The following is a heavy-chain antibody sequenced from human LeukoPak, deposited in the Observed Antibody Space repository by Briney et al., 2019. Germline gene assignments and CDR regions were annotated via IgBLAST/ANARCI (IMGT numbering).Heavy chain of an antibody. CDR1: GGSFSGYY. CDR2: INHSGST. J-gene: IGHJ5*02. D-gene: IGHD6-19*01. Sequence: PPETLSLTCAVYGGSFSGYYWSWIRPPPRKGLEWIGEINHSGSTNYNPSLKSRVTISVDTSKNQFSLKPSSVTATDTAVYYCARHRIAVRFDPWGQGTLVTVSS. V-gene: IGHV4-34*01. CDR3: ARHRIAVRFDP.